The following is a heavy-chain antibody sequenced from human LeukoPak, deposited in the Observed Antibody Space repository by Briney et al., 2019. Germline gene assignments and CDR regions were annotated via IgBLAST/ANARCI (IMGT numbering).Heavy chain of an antibody. J-gene: IGHJ4*02. D-gene: IGHD3-3*02. CDR2: ISAYNGYT. V-gene: IGHV1-18*01. CDR1: GYTCSSHG. CDR3: ARVEGTSIFGVVDY. Sequence: ASVKVSCKASGYTCSSHGNIWVRQAPGQGLEGMGWISAYNGYTNHAQKFQGRVTMTTDTSTSTAYMEVRNLRSDDTAVYYCARVEGTSIFGVVDYWGQGTLVTVSS.